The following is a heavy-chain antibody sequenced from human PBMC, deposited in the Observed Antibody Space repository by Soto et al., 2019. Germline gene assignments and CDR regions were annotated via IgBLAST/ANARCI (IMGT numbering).Heavy chain of an antibody. CDR1: GGSMSSYY. Sequence: PSETLSLTFTVSGGSMSSYYWSWIRQPPGKGLEWIGYIYYSGSTNYNPSRKSRVTISVDTSKNQFSLKLSSVTAADTAVYYCAGSYYDSSGYSLGYWAQGTMVTVSS. CDR3: AGSYYDSSGYSLGY. V-gene: IGHV4-59*01. J-gene: IGHJ4*02. CDR2: IYYSGST. D-gene: IGHD3-22*01.